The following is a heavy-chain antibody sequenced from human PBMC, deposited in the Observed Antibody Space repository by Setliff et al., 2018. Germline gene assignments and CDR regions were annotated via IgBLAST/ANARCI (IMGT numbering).Heavy chain of an antibody. CDR1: GGSLSSGPYY. V-gene: IGHV4-61*09. CDR3: ARGRLLYVGDSHYFDN. Sequence: SQTLSLTCTVSGGSLSSGPYYWTWVRQPAGKGLEWIGHIYSTETTSYSPSLKSRVTISADTSKNQFSLQLSSVTATDTAVYYCARGRLLYVGDSHYFDNWGQGTLVTVSS. J-gene: IGHJ4*02. CDR2: IYSTETT. D-gene: IGHD4-17*01.